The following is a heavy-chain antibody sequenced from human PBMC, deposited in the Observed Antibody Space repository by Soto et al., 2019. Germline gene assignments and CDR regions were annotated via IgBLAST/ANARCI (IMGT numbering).Heavy chain of an antibody. J-gene: IGHJ4*02. D-gene: IGHD6-19*01. CDR1: GFTFSTYG. CDR2: IWYDGSKT. CDR3: ARESKGSSGWGMDY. Sequence: QVQLVESGGGVVQSGRSLRLSCAASGFTFSTYGMHWVRQAPGKGLEWVAVIWYDGSKTYYGDSVKGRFTISRDNSKNTLDLQMNSLRAEDTAVYYCARESKGSSGWGMDYWGQGILVTVSS. V-gene: IGHV3-33*01.